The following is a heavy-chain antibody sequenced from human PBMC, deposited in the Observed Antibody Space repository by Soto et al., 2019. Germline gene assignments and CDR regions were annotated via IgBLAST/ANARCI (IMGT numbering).Heavy chain of an antibody. J-gene: IGHJ4*02. Sequence: DVQLVESGGGLVQPGRSLRLSCAASGFIFDDFAMHWVRQAPGKGLEWVSGISWNSGSTDYAASVKGRFIISRDNARNSLYLQMNSLRPEDTALYYCARDIDSDTWNDPFDYWGQGALVIVS. D-gene: IGHD1-1*01. CDR2: ISWNSGST. V-gene: IGHV3-9*01. CDR3: ARDIDSDTWNDPFDY. CDR1: GFIFDDFA.